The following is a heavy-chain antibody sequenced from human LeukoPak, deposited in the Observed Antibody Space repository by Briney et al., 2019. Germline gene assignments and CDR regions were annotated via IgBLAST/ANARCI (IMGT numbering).Heavy chain of an antibody. CDR3: ARSSYSSSSSV. V-gene: IGHV3-7*03. Sequence: GGSLRLSCAVSGFTFSGFWMSWSRQAPGKGVEWVASINSDGSEGYYADVVKGRFTISRDNAKNSLYLQINSLRAEDTAVYYCARSSYSSSSSVWGQGTMVTVSS. J-gene: IGHJ3*01. D-gene: IGHD6-6*01. CDR1: GFTFSGFW. CDR2: INSDGSEG.